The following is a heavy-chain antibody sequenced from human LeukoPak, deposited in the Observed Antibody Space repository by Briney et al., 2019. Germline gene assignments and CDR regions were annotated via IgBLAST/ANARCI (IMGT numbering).Heavy chain of an antibody. J-gene: IGHJ4*02. V-gene: IGHV3-7*01. D-gene: IGHD5-12*01. Sequence: PGGSLRLSCAASGLTFSTYWMNWVRQAPGKGLEWVANIKKDGSETYYVDSVKGRFTISRDNAKNSMYLQMNSLRDEDTGVYYCVGDRGWLPDYWGQGTLVTVSS. CDR3: VGDRGWLPDY. CDR2: IKKDGSET. CDR1: GLTFSTYW.